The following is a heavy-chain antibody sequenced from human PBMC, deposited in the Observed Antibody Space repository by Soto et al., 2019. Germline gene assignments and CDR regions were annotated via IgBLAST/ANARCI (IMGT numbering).Heavy chain of an antibody. V-gene: IGHV3-30-3*01. D-gene: IGHD5-18*01. J-gene: IGHJ4*02. CDR1: GFTFSSYA. CDR3: ARSIPSGYSYGPFDY. CDR2: ISYDGSNK. Sequence: VGSLRLSCAASGFTFSSYAMHWVRQAPGKGLEWVAVISYDGSNKYYADSVKGRFTISRDNSKNTLYLQMNSLRAEDTAVYYCARSIPSGYSYGPFDYWGQGTLVTVSS.